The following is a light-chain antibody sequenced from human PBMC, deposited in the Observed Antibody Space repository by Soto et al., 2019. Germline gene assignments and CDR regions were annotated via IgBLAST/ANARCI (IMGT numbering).Light chain of an antibody. CDR2: GAS. Sequence: IVLTQSPGTLSLSPGERATLSCRASQSITSTYLAWYQQKPGQAPRLLIYGASSRASGIPDRFSGSGSGTDFTLTISRLEPEDFEVYYCQQYGSSPPFTFGPGTKVDIK. CDR3: QQYGSSPPFT. J-gene: IGKJ3*01. V-gene: IGKV3-20*01. CDR1: QSITSTY.